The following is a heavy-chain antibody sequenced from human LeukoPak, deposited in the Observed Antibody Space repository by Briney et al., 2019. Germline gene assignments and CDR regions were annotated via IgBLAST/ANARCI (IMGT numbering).Heavy chain of an antibody. CDR2: IDDTGSPL. D-gene: IGHD4-11*01. CDR3: TRGRGRDYSNLY. V-gene: IGHV3-48*02. CDR1: GFTFSTYN. Sequence: GGSLRLSCVASGFTFSTYNMKWVRQAPGKGLEWISFIDDTGSPLYYAASVRGRFTISRDNAKNSLYLQMNSLRDEDTAIYYCTRGRGRDYSNLYWGQGTPVTVSS. J-gene: IGHJ4*02.